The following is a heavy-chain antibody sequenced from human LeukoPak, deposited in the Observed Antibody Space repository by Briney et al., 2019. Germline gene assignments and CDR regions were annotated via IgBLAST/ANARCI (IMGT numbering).Heavy chain of an antibody. CDR2: ISYSGST. V-gene: IGHV4-59*01. J-gene: IGHJ2*01. CDR3: ATAMDWGSRWYFDL. Sequence: SETLSLTCTVPGASINNYYWNWIRQPPGKGLEWLGYISYSGSTNYSPSLRSRVSMSLDTSKNQSSFRLNSVTAADTAVYYCATAMDWGSRWYFDLWGRGTLVTVSS. D-gene: IGHD3/OR15-3a*01. CDR1: GASINNYY.